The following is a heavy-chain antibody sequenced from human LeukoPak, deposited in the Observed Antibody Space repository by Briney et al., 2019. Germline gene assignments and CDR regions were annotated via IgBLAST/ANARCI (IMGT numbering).Heavy chain of an antibody. Sequence: GGSLRLSCAVSGFTFSTYWMHWVRQSPGEGLVWVSRINSDGGMTNYVDSVKGRFTISRDNAENSLYLQMNSLRAEDTAVYYCARRSVAGSLDYWGQGTLVTVSS. V-gene: IGHV3-74*01. J-gene: IGHJ4*02. D-gene: IGHD6-19*01. CDR1: GFTFSTYW. CDR3: ARRSVAGSLDY. CDR2: INSDGGMT.